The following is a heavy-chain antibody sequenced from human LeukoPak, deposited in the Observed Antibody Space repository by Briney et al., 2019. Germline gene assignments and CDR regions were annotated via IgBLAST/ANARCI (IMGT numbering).Heavy chain of an antibody. CDR1: GFTFSSYA. CDR3: AREDSYGYFDD. J-gene: IGHJ4*02. V-gene: IGHV3-30*04. Sequence: GRSLRLSCSASGFTFSSYAMHWVRQAPGKGLEWVAVISYGGSNKYYADSVKGRFTISRDNSKNTLYLQMNSLRAEDTAVYYCAREDSYGYFDDWGQGTLVTVSS. D-gene: IGHD5-18*01. CDR2: ISYGGSNK.